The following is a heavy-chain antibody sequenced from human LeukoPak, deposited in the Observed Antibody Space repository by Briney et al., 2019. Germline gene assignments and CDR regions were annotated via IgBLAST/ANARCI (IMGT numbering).Heavy chain of an antibody. CDR2: ISGSGGST. CDR3: AKGSGWYYYFDD. V-gene: IGHV3-23*01. J-gene: IGHJ4*02. Sequence: PGGSLRLSCAASGFTFSSYAMSWVRQASGKGLEWVSAISGSGGSTYYADSVKGRFTISRDNSKNTLYLQMNSLRPEDTDVYYCAKGSGWYYYFDDWGQGTLVTVSS. D-gene: IGHD6-19*01. CDR1: GFTFSSYA.